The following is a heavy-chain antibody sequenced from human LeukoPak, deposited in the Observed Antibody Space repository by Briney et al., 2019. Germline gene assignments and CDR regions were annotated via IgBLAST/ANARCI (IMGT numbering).Heavy chain of an antibody. CDR1: GGSFSGYY. V-gene: IGHV4-34*01. J-gene: IGHJ5*02. CDR3: ARAPYYYDSSGRKNWFDP. CDR2: INHSGST. Sequence: PSETLSLTCAVYGGSFSGYYWSWIRQPPGKGLEWIGEINHSGSTNYNPSLKSRVTISVDTSKNQFSLKLSSVTAADTAVYYCARAPYYYDSSGRKNWFDPWGQGTLVTVSS. D-gene: IGHD3-22*01.